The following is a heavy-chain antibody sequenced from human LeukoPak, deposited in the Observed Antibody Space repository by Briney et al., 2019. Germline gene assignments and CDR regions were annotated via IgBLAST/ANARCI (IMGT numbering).Heavy chain of an antibody. V-gene: IGHV3-33*08. D-gene: IGHD6-19*01. J-gene: IGHJ4*02. CDR2: IWYDGSNK. CDR3: ARDIAVAVYYFDY. CDR1: GLTFSSYW. Sequence: GGSLRLSCAASGLTFSSYWMSWVRQAPGKGLEWVAVIWYDGSNKYYADSVKGRFTISRDNSKNTLYLQMNSLRAEDTAVYYCARDIAVAVYYFDYWGQGTLVTVSS.